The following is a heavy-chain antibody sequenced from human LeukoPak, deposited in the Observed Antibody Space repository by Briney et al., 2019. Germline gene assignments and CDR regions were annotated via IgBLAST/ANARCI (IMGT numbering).Heavy chain of an antibody. J-gene: IGHJ6*02. D-gene: IGHD4-17*01. V-gene: IGHV1-69*13. Sequence: ASVKVSCKASGGTFSSYAISWVRQAPGQGLEWMGGIIPIFGTANYAQKFQGRVTITADESTSTAYMELSSLRSEDTAVYYCARTHDYGDPRYYYYYGMDVWGQGTTVTVSS. CDR3: ARTHDYGDPRYYYYYGMDV. CDR2: IIPIFGTA. CDR1: GGTFSSYA.